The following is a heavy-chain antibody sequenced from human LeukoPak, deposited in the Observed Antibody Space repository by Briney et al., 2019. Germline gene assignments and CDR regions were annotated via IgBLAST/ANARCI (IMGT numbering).Heavy chain of an antibody. CDR1: GGSISSSSYY. V-gene: IGHV4-39*07. Sequence: SETLSLTCTVSGGSISSSSYYWGWIRQPPGKGLEWIGSIYYSGSTYYNPSLKSRVTISVDTSKNQFSLKLSSVTAADTAVYYCARVRSELLWFGDLKDAFDIWGQGTMVTVSS. J-gene: IGHJ3*02. D-gene: IGHD3-10*01. CDR3: ARVRSELLWFGDLKDAFDI. CDR2: IYYSGST.